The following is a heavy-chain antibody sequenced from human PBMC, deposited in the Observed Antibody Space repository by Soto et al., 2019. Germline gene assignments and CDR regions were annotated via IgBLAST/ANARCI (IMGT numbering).Heavy chain of an antibody. J-gene: IGHJ4*02. CDR1: GGSISSGAYS. V-gene: IGHV4-39*01. CDR3: ARHVPYYDYIWGSYRRRDYFDY. Sequence: TSETLSLTCSVSGGSISSGAYSWVWIRQPPGKGLEWVGSIYYSGSTYYNPSLKSRVTISVDTSKNQFSLKLSSVTAADTAVYYCARHVPYYDYIWGSYRRRDYFDYWGQGTLVTVSS. CDR2: IYYSGST. D-gene: IGHD3-16*02.